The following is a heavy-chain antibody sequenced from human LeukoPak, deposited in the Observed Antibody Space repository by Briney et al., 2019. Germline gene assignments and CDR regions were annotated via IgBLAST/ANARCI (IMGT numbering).Heavy chain of an antibody. V-gene: IGHV4-59*01. CDR2: IYYSGGA. CDR1: GASITRYY. Sequence: SEPLSLTCTVSGASITRYYWSWTRQPPGKGLEGIGNIYYSGGANYSPSLTSRVTISVDTSKNQFSLKLSSVTAADTAVYYCARSVGGYYYYMDVWGQGTTVTVSS. J-gene: IGHJ6*03. CDR3: ARSVGGYYYYMDV.